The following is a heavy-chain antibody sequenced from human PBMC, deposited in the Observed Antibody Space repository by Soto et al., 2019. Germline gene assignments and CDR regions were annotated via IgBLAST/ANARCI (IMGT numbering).Heavy chain of an antibody. CDR3: VKDKLYSNYEHYFDH. CDR1: GFSFQNYA. D-gene: IGHD4-4*01. J-gene: IGHJ4*02. Sequence: ESVGGLVQPGRSLRLSCAASGFSFQNYAMHWVRQAPGKGLEWVSGISWNRGTIGYADSVRGRFTISRDNAKNSLYLQMNSLRPEDTAFYYCVKDKLYSNYEHYFDHWGQGTLVTVSS. V-gene: IGHV3-9*01. CDR2: ISWNRGTI.